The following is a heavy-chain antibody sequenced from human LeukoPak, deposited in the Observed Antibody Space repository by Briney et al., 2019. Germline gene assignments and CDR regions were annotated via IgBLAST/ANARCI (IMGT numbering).Heavy chain of an antibody. V-gene: IGHV4-34*01. CDR2: INHSGST. CDR1: GGSFSGYY. CDR3: ARSYDSSGYYFYGMDV. Sequence: PSETLSLTCAVYGGSFSGYYWSWIRQPPGKGLEWIGEINHSGSTNYNPSLKSRVTISVDTSKNQFSLKLSSVTAADTAVYYCARSYDSSGYYFYGMDVWGQGTTVTVSS. J-gene: IGHJ6*02. D-gene: IGHD3-22*01.